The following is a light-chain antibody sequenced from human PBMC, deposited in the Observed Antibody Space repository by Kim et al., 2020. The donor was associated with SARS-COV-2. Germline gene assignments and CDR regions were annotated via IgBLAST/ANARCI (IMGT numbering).Light chain of an antibody. Sequence: GQSITISCTGTSSDVGNYNYVSWYQQHPGKAPNLMIYDVTKRPSGISNRFSGSKYGNTASLTISGLQAEDEAAYYCSSYTTSSTYVFGTGTKVTVL. CDR2: DVT. J-gene: IGLJ1*01. CDR1: SSDVGNYNY. CDR3: SSYTTSSTYV. V-gene: IGLV2-14*03.